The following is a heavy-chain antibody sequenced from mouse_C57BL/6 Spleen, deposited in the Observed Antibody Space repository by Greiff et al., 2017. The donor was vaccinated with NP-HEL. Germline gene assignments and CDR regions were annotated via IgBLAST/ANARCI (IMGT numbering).Heavy chain of an antibody. CDR2: IYPGSGNT. CDR3: ARGGLLRFCDY. D-gene: IGHD1-1*01. CDR1: GYTFTDYY. Sequence: VQLQQSGAELVRPGASVKLSCKASGYTFTDYYINWVKQRPGQGLEWIARIYPGSGNTHYNEKFKGKATLTAEKSSSTAYMQLSSLTSEDSAVYFCARGGLLRFCDYWGQGTTLTVSS. J-gene: IGHJ2*01. V-gene: IGHV1-76*01.